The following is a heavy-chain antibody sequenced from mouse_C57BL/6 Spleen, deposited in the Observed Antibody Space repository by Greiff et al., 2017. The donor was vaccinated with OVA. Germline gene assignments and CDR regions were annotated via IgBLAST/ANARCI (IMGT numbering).Heavy chain of an antibody. J-gene: IGHJ4*01. CDR1: GYTFTSYW. CDR2: IDPSDSYT. D-gene: IGHD1-1*01. Sequence: VPLQQPGAELVKPGASVKLSCKASGYTFTSYWMQWVKQRPGQGLAWIGEIDPSDSYTNYNHKFKGKDTLTVDTSSSTAYMQLSSLTSEDSAVDYCARRGFITTVVGSMDYWGQGTSVTVSS. V-gene: IGHV1-50*01. CDR3: ARRGFITTVVGSMDY.